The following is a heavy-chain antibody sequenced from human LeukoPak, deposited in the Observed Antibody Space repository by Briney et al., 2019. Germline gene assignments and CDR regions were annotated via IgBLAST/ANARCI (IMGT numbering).Heavy chain of an antibody. V-gene: IGHV3-64*01. J-gene: IGHJ4*02. CDR2: ISSSGDNT. CDR1: GFTLSSYV. Sequence: GGSLGLSCAASGFTLSSYVMHWVRQAPGKGLEYVSAISSSGDNTYYAKSVKGRFTISRDNSKNTLYLQMGSLRAEDMAVYYCASSVSGFWSGFYHWGQGTLVTVSS. CDR3: ASSVSGFWSGFYH. D-gene: IGHD3-3*01.